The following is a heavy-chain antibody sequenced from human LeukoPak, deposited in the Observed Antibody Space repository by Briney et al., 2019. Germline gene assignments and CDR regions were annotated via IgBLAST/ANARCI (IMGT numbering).Heavy chain of an antibody. Sequence: GGSLRLSCAASAFTFSDYWMTWVRQTPGKGLERVANINNHGSETYYVDSVRGRFTISRDNAKNSLYLQVNSLRAEDTAVYFCARGISNVAGRENFDNWGQGTLVTVSS. D-gene: IGHD6-19*01. V-gene: IGHV3-7*01. CDR3: ARGISNVAGRENFDN. CDR2: INNHGSET. J-gene: IGHJ4*02. CDR1: AFTFSDYW.